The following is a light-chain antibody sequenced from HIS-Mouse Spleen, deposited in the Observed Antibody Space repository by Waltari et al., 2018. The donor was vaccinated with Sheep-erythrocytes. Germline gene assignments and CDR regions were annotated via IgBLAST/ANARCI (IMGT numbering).Light chain of an antibody. V-gene: IGLV1-36*01. Sequence: QSVLTQPPSVSEAPRQRVTISCPGSGSNIGNNAVNWYQQLPGKAPKLLIYYDDLLPSGVSDRFSGSKSGTSASLAISGLQSEDEADYYCAAWDDSLNGVVFGGGTKLTVL. CDR1: GSNIGNNA. CDR2: YDD. CDR3: AAWDDSLNGVV. J-gene: IGLJ2*01.